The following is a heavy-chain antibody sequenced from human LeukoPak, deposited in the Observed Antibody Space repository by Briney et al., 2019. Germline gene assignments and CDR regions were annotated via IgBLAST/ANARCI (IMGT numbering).Heavy chain of an antibody. D-gene: IGHD6-13*01. V-gene: IGHV3-30*02. Sequence: GGSLRLSCAASGFTFSSYGMHWVRQAPGKGLEWVAFIRYDGSNKYYADSVKGRFTISRDNSKNTLYLQMNSLRAEDTAVYYCAKERGIAAPLDYWGQGTLVTVSS. J-gene: IGHJ4*02. CDR3: AKERGIAAPLDY. CDR2: IRYDGSNK. CDR1: GFTFSSYG.